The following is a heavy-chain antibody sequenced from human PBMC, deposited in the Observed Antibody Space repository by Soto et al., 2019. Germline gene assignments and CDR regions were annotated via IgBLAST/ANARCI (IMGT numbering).Heavy chain of an antibody. Sequence: GGSLRLSCAASGFTFSSYSMNWVRQAPGKGLEWVSSISSSSSYIYYADSVKGRFTISRDNAKNSLYLQMNSLRAEDTAVYYCASTQYSPPGYYYYGMDVWGQGTTVTVSS. D-gene: IGHD6-6*01. CDR1: GFTFSSYS. J-gene: IGHJ6*02. CDR3: ASTQYSPPGYYYYGMDV. CDR2: ISSSSSYI. V-gene: IGHV3-21*01.